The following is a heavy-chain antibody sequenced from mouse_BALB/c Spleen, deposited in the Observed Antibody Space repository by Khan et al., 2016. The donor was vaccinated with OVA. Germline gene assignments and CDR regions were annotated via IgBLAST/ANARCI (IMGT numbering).Heavy chain of an antibody. J-gene: IGHJ3*01. CDR2: ISSGGHYT. V-gene: IGHV5-6*02. D-gene: IGHD1-1*01. CDR3: ARLAYYYNSEGFAY. CDR1: GFTFSTYG. Sequence: VTLVESGGDLVKPGGSLKLSCAASGFTFSTYGMSWVRQTPDKRLEWVATISSGGHYTYYPDSVKGRFTISRDNAKNSRYLQMTSLKSEDTAIYYCARLAYYYNSEGFAYWGQGTLVTVSA.